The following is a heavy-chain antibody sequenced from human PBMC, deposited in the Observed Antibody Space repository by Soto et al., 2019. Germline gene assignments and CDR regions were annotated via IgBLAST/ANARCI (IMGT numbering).Heavy chain of an antibody. D-gene: IGHD2-15*01. J-gene: IGHJ6*03. CDR2: IYYSGST. CDR3: ARSYRRYCSGGSCYSYYFYYMDV. Sequence: SETLSLTCSVSGGSISSYYWSWIRQPPGKGLEWIGYIYYSGSTNYNPSLKSRVTISVDTSKNQFSLKLSSVTAADTAVYYCARSYRRYCSGGSCYSYYFYYMDVWGKGTTVTVSS. CDR1: GGSISSYY. V-gene: IGHV4-59*01.